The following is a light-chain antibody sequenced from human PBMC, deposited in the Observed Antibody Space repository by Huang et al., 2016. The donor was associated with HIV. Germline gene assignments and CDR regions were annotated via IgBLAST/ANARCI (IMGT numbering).Light chain of an antibody. CDR2: GTS. CDR3: QQYGNSSFT. J-gene: IGKJ4*01. V-gene: IGKV3-20*01. Sequence: EIVLTQSPGTLSLSPGEAATLSCWASQSVSSYHLAWYQQRPGQAPRLLIDGTSSRATGIPHRFSGSGSGTDFTLTISRLEPEDSAVYYCQQYGNSSFTFGGGTKVEIK. CDR1: QSVSSYH.